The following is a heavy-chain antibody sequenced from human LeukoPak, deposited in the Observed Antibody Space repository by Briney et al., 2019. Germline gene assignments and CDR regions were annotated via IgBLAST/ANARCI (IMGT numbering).Heavy chain of an antibody. CDR2: IRNDGSSR. CDR3: AKGVIPFDY. V-gene: IGHV3-30*02. D-gene: IGHD2/OR15-2a*01. J-gene: IGHJ4*02. Sequence: GGSLRLSCAASGLTFSTYGMHWVRQAPGKELEWVAFIRNDGSSRYYADSVKGRFTISRDNSKNTLYLQMNSLRAEDTAVYYCAKGVIPFDYWGQGTLVTVSS. CDR1: GLTFSTYG.